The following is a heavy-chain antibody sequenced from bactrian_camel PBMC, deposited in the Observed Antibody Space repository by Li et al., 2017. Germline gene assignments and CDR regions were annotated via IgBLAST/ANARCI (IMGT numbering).Heavy chain of an antibody. CDR2: IDSEGSA. J-gene: IGHJ4*01. CDR1: GIPWTPYC. D-gene: IGHD5*01. CDR3: KTTGVGVRCPARWIDY. Sequence: VQLVESGGGSVQAGGSLTLSCAASGIPWTPYCMGWFRQAPGKEREGVGYIDSEGSARYADSVKGRFTISEDNPKNTVHLQMNSLEPADTAMYYCKTTGVGVRCPARWIDYWGQGTQVTVS. V-gene: IGHV3S53*01.